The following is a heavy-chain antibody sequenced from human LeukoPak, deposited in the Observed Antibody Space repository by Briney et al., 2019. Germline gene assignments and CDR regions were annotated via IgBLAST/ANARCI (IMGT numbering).Heavy chain of an antibody. D-gene: IGHD6-19*01. Sequence: ASVKVSCRASGYTFSNYDINWVRQATGQGPEWMGWMNPNNGNTGYALKFQGRVTMTRSTSISTAYMELCSLTSEDTAVYYCARGGAVAGSNWFDPWGQGTLVTVSS. CDR2: MNPNNGNT. J-gene: IGHJ5*02. V-gene: IGHV1-8*02. CDR3: ARGGAVAGSNWFDP. CDR1: GYTFSNYD.